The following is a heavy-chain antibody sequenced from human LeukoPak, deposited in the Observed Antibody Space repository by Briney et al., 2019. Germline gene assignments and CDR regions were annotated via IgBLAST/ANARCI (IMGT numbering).Heavy chain of an antibody. CDR1: GGSVSSGISY. J-gene: IGHJ4*02. CDR2: ISDSGGS. Sequence: SETLPLTCSVSGGSVSSGISYWSWIRQPPGEGLEWIAYISDSGGSDYNPSLRGRVTISLDTSKNQFSLRLTSVTAADTAVYHCARVPAAGTGPDYWGQGTLVTVSS. CDR3: ARVPAAGTGPDY. D-gene: IGHD6-13*01. V-gene: IGHV4-61*01.